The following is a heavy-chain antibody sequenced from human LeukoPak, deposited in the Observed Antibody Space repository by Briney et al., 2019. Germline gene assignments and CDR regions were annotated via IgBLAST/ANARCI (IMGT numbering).Heavy chain of an antibody. CDR1: GGSISSGGYY. CDR3: ARHGSISPRRSESFDY. Sequence: PSETLSLTCTVSGGSISSGGYYWSWIRQHPGKGLEWIGYIYYSGSTYYNPSLKSRVTISVDTTKNQFSLKLSSVTAADTAVYYCARHGSISPRRSESFDYWGQGTLVTVSS. CDR2: IYYSGST. D-gene: IGHD3-10*01. J-gene: IGHJ4*02. V-gene: IGHV4-31*03.